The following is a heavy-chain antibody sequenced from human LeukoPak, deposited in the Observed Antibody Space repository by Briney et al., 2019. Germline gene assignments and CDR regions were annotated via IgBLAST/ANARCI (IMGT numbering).Heavy chain of an antibody. V-gene: IGHV3-9*01. CDR2: ISWNSGSI. D-gene: IGHD2-2*03. J-gene: IGHJ4*02. Sequence: PGGSLRLSCAASGFTFDDYAMHWVRQAPGKGLEWVSGISWNSGSIGYADSVKGRFTISRDNSKNTLYLQMNSLRAEDTAVYYCAKGLWMLMGYFDYWGQGTLVTVSS. CDR1: GFTFDDYA. CDR3: AKGLWMLMGYFDY.